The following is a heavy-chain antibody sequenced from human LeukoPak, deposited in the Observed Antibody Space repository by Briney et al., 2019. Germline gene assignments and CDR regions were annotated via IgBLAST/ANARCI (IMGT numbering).Heavy chain of an antibody. V-gene: IGHV3-48*01. CDR1: EFTFSSYS. Sequence: GGSLRLSCAASEFTFSSYSMNWVRQAPGKGLEWVSYITNSGNSKSYADSVKGRFTISRDNTKNSLYLQMNGLRAEDTAVYYCARTDYYDSSGYPFDFWGQGTLVSVSS. CDR2: ITNSGNSK. D-gene: IGHD3-22*01. CDR3: ARTDYYDSSGYPFDF. J-gene: IGHJ4*02.